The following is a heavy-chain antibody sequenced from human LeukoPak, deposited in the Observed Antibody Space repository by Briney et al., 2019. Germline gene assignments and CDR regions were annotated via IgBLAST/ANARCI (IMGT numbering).Heavy chain of an antibody. CDR3: ARGAHDLPYYYYGMDV. CDR2: INSDGSST. CDR1: GFTFSSYW. D-gene: IGHD2-21*02. J-gene: IGHJ6*02. V-gene: IGHV3-74*01. Sequence: GGSLRLSCAASGFTFSSYWMHWVRQAPGKGLVWVSRINSDGSSTSYADSVKGRFTISRDNAKNTLYLRMNSLRAEDTAVYYCARGAHDLPYYYYGMDVWGQGTTVTVSS.